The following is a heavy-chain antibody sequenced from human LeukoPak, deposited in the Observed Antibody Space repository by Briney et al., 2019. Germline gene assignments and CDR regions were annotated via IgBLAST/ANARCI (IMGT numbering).Heavy chain of an antibody. D-gene: IGHD6-19*01. Sequence: ASVKVSXKASGGTFSSYAISWVRQAPGQGLEWMGGIIPIFGTANYAQKFRGRVTITADESTSTAYMELSSLRSEDTAVYYCARARSGWYGTDYWGQGTLVTVSS. CDR3: ARARSGWYGTDY. J-gene: IGHJ4*02. CDR2: IIPIFGTA. CDR1: GGTFSSYA. V-gene: IGHV1-69*13.